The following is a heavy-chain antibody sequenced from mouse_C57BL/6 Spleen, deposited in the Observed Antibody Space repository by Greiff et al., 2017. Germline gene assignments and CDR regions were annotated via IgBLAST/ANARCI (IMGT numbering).Heavy chain of an antibody. CDR3: ARQDDSYFDY. CDR2: ISGGGGNT. D-gene: IGHD2-4*01. J-gene: IGHJ2*01. Sequence: EVQVVESGGGLVKPGGSLKLSCAASGFTFSSYTMSWVRQTPEKRLEWVATISGGGGNTYYPDSVKGRFTISRDNAKNTLYLQMSSLRSEDTALYYCARQDDSYFDYWGQGTTLTVSS. V-gene: IGHV5-9*01. CDR1: GFTFSSYT.